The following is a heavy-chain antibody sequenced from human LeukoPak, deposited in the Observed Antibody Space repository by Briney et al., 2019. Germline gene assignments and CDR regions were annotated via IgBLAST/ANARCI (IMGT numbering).Heavy chain of an antibody. Sequence: GRSLRLSCAASGFTFSSYGMHWVRQAPGKGLGWVAVISYDGSNKYYADSVKGRFTISRDNSKNALYLQMNSLRAEDTAVYYCAKGYSSSWYYRYFDYWGQGTLVSVSS. D-gene: IGHD6-13*01. CDR3: AKGYSSSWYYRYFDY. J-gene: IGHJ4*02. CDR2: ISYDGSNK. CDR1: GFTFSSYG. V-gene: IGHV3-30*18.